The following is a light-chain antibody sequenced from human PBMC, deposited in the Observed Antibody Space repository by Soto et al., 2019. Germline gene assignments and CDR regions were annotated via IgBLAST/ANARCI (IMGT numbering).Light chain of an antibody. CDR1: QGIRTD. CDR2: GAS. CDR3: IQDFGYPRT. V-gene: IGKV1-6*01. Sequence: AVQLTQSPSSLSASVGDRVTITCRASQGIRTDLGWYQQSPGKAPKVLIVGASTLQSGVPSRFSGSGSCTDFTITISSSQSEDSATYYCIQDFGYPRTDGQGTKVDIK. J-gene: IGKJ1*01.